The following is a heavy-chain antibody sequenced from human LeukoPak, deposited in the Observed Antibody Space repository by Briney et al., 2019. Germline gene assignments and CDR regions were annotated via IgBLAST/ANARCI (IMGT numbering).Heavy chain of an antibody. CDR2: ISYDGSNK. J-gene: IGHJ4*02. CDR1: GFTFSSYA. CDR3: ARDHPSYYYDSSGYIDY. V-gene: IGHV3-30-3*01. D-gene: IGHD3-22*01. Sequence: GGSLRLSCAASGFTFSSYAMPWVRQAPGKGLEWVAVISYDGSNKYYADSVKGRFTISRDNSKNTLYLQMNSLRAVDTAVYYCARDHPSYYYDSSGYIDYWGQGTLVTVSS.